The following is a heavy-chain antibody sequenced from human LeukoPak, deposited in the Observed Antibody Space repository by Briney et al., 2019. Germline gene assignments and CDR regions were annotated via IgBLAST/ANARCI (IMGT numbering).Heavy chain of an antibody. D-gene: IGHD4-17*01. Sequence: ASVNVSFKASGGTFSSYAISWVRQAPGHGLEWMGRIIPIFGIANYAQKFQGRVTITADKSTSTAYMELSSLRSEDTAVYYCARVADGDYGGWFDRWGQGTLVTVSS. CDR1: GGTFSSYA. V-gene: IGHV1-69*04. CDR2: IIPIFGIA. CDR3: ARVADGDYGGWFDR. J-gene: IGHJ5*02.